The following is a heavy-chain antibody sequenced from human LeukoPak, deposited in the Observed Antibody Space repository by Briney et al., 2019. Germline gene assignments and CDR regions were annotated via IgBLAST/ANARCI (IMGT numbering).Heavy chain of an antibody. CDR3: ARDVYCSSTTCSYYFDY. V-gene: IGHV1-69*13. CDR2: IIPIFGTA. D-gene: IGHD2-2*01. J-gene: IGHJ4*02. Sequence: SVKVSCKASGYTFTSYGISWVRQAPGQGLEWMGGIIPIFGTANYAQKFQGRVTITADESTSTAYMELSSLRSEDTAVYYCARDVYCSSTTCSYYFDYWGQGTLVTVSS. CDR1: GYTFTSYG.